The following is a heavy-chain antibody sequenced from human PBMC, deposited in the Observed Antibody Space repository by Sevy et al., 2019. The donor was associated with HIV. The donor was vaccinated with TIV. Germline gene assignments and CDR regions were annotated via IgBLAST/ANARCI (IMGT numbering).Heavy chain of an antibody. CDR3: VAANTWQDY. CDR1: GFTFSSYW. Sequence: GGSLRLSCAASGFTFSSYWMHWVRQAPGKGPVWVSGVNSDGSSTNYAESVKGRFTMSRDRAKNTLYLQLNSLRAEDTAVIFCVAANTWQDYWGQGTLVTVSS. CDR2: VNSDGSST. V-gene: IGHV3-74*01. D-gene: IGHD2-15*01. J-gene: IGHJ4*02.